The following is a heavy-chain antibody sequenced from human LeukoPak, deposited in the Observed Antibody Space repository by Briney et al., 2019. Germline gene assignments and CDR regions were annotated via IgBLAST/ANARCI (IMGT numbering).Heavy chain of an antibody. CDR2: INPSGGST. D-gene: IGHD4-11*01. J-gene: IGHJ6*02. CDR1: GYTFTSYY. CDR3: ARGLLRYSNYFHYYYGMDV. V-gene: IGHV1-46*01. Sequence: GASVKVSCKASGYTFTSYYMHWVRQAPGQGLEWMGIINPSGGSTSYAQKFQGRVTMTRDTSTSTAYMELSSLRSEDTAVYYCARGLLRYSNYFHYYYGMDVWGQGTTVTVSS.